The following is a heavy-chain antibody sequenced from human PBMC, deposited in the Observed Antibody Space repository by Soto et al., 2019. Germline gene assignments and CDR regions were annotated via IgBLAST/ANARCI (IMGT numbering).Heavy chain of an antibody. V-gene: IGHV3-49*04. CDR2: IRSRAYGGTT. Sequence: EVQLVESGGGLVQPGRSLRLSCTGSGFTLGAYAMSWVRQAPGTGLEWVGSIRSRAYGGTTEYAASVKGRFTISRDASKSIAYLQMDSLKTEDTAMYFCGRYRLAADLSDFDYWGQGTLVTVSS. CDR3: GRYRLAADLSDFDY. D-gene: IGHD6-25*01. CDR1: GFTLGAYA. J-gene: IGHJ4*02.